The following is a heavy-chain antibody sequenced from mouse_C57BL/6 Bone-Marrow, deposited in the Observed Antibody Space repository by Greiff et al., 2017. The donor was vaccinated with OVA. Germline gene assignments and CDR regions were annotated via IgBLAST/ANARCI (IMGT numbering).Heavy chain of an antibody. D-gene: IGHD1-1*01. CDR2: ISSGSSTI. CDR1: GFTFSDYG. J-gene: IGHJ3*01. CDR3: ARPGYYGSSYSWFAY. V-gene: IGHV5-17*01. Sequence: VQLKESGGGLVKPGGSLKLSCAASGFTFSDYGMHWVRQAPEKGLEWVAYISSGSSTIYYADTVKGRFTISRDNAKNTLFLQMTSLRSEDTAMYYCARPGYYGSSYSWFAYWGQGTLVTVSA.